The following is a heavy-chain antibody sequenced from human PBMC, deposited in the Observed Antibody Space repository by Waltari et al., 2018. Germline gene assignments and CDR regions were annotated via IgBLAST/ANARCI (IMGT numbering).Heavy chain of an antibody. V-gene: IGHV1-69-2*01. Sequence: EVHLVQSGAEVKKPGATVKIACKASGYSFIDYFMHWVQQAPGKGLEWMGRIDPEDGEIVYAEKLQGRVTMTADTSGDTAYLELTGLTSGDTAVYYCAPLPGGSGQTFDYWGQGTLVTVSS. CDR2: IDPEDGEI. D-gene: IGHD6-25*01. J-gene: IGHJ4*02. CDR1: GYSFIDYF. CDR3: APLPGGSGQTFDY.